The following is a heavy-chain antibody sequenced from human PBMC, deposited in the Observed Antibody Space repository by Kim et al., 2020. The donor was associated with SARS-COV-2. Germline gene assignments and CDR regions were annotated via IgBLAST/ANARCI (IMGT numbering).Heavy chain of an antibody. CDR3: AKDRTLSPRPGMDV. CDR2: ISDSVGST. V-gene: IGHV3-23*01. CDR1: GFTFSSYA. Sequence: GGSLRLSCAASGFTFSSYAMSWVRQAPGKGLEWVSAISDSVGSTYYADFVKGRFTISRDNSKNTLYLQMNSLRAEDTAVYYCAKDRTLSPRPGMDVWPRDHGHRLL. J-gene: IGHJ6*02.